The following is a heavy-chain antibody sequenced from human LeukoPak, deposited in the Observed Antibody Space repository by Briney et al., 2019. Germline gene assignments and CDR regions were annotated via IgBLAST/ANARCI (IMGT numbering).Heavy chain of an antibody. J-gene: IGHJ3*02. CDR3: AKARNPYYYDSSGKQDAFDI. CDR1: GFTFSSYS. V-gene: IGHV3-9*01. D-gene: IGHD3-22*01. CDR2: ISWNSGSI. Sequence: GGSLRLSCAASGFTFSSYSMNWVRQAPGKGLEWVSGISWNSGSIGYADSVKGRFTISRDNAKNSLYLQMNSLRAEDTALYYCAKARNPYYYDSSGKQDAFDIWGQGTMVTVSS.